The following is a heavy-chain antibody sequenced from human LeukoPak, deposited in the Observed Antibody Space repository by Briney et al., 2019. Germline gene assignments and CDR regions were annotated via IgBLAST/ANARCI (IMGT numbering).Heavy chain of an antibody. CDR1: GGTFSSYA. J-gene: IGHJ4*02. V-gene: IGHV1-69*05. CDR2: IIPIFGTA. D-gene: IGHD5-12*01. Sequence: ASVKVSCKASGGTFSSYAISWVRQAPGQGLEWMGGIIPIFGTANYAQKFQGRVTMTRDMSTSTVYMELSSLRSEDTAVYYCARDFGGLSGFSGYEDYWGQGTLLTVSS. CDR3: ARDFGGLSGFSGYEDY.